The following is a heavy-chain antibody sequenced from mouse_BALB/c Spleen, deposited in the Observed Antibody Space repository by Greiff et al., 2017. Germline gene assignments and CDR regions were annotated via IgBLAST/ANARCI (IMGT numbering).Heavy chain of an antibody. CDR3: ARRYGNYAMDY. V-gene: IGHV5-12-1*01. J-gene: IGHJ4*01. Sequence: EVNLVESGGGLVKPGGSLKLSCAASGFAFSSYDMSWVRQTPEKRLEWVAYISSGGGSTYYPDTVKGRFTISRDNAKNTLYLQMSSLKSEDTAMYYCARRYGNYAMDYWGQGTSVTVSS. CDR2: ISSGGGST. CDR1: GFAFSSYD. D-gene: IGHD2-1*01.